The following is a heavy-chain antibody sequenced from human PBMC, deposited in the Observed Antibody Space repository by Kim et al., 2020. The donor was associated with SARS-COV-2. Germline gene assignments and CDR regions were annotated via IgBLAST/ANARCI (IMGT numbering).Heavy chain of an antibody. Sequence: GGSLRLSCAASGFTFSSYSMNWVRQAPGKGLEWVSSISSSSSYIYYADSVKGRFTISRHNAKNSLYLQMNSLRAEDTAVYYCAREGGGSSGWSWFDPWGQGTLVTVSS. CDR3: AREGGGSSGWSWFDP. J-gene: IGHJ5*02. CDR1: GFTFSSYS. V-gene: IGHV3-21*01. CDR2: ISSSSSYI. D-gene: IGHD6-19*01.